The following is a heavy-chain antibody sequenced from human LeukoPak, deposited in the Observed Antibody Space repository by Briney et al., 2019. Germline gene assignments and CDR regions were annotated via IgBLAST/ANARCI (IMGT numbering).Heavy chain of an antibody. J-gene: IGHJ4*02. Sequence: PGGSLRLSCAASGFTVSSNYMSWVRQAPGKGLEWVSVIYSGGSTYYADSVKGRFTISRDNSKNTLYLQMNSLRAEGTALYYCARGHRSSTSWSYFDYWGQGTLVTVSS. CDR2: IYSGGST. D-gene: IGHD2-2*01. CDR3: ARGHRSSTSWSYFDY. V-gene: IGHV3-66*02. CDR1: GFTVSSNY.